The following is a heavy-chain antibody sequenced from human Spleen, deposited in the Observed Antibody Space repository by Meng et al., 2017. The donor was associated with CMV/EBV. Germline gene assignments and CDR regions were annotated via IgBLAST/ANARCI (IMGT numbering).Heavy chain of an antibody. J-gene: IGHJ4*02. Sequence: LTCAVSGGSIGSGGYSWNWIRQPPGKGLEWIAYIYHSGSTYYNPSLKSRVTMSVDTSKNQFSLKLSSVTAADTAVYYCARGGMKGFDFWGQGTLVTVSS. CDR3: ARGGMKGFDF. CDR1: GGSIGSGGYS. V-gene: IGHV4-30-2*01. CDR2: IYHSGST.